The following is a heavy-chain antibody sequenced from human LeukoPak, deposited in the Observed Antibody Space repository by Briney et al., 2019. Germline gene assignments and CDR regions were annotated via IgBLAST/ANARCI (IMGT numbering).Heavy chain of an antibody. V-gene: IGHV3-7*01. CDR3: ATDRGWRTSGYYLYNFEY. D-gene: IGHD3-3*01. Sequence: GGSLRLSCAASGFTFSSYSMNWVRQAPGKGLEWVASIKHDGSEKYYVDSVRGRFTISRDNTMNSLYLQMSSLRAEDTAVYYCATDRGWRTSGYYLYNFEYWGQGTLVTYSS. J-gene: IGHJ4*02. CDR2: IKHDGSEK. CDR1: GFTFSSYS.